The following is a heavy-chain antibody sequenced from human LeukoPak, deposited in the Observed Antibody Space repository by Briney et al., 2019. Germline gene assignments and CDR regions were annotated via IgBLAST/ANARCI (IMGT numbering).Heavy chain of an antibody. Sequence: SETLSLTCTVSGVSISSYYWSWVRQHPGKGLEWVGYVYYHGANNHSHSLKSRVTMSVDTPQNQFSLNLKSITAADTAVYYCARGDWRFDPWGRGTLVTVSS. CDR2: VYYHGAN. V-gene: IGHV4-59*01. J-gene: IGHJ5*02. D-gene: IGHD2-21*01. CDR3: ARGDWRFDP. CDR1: GVSISSYY.